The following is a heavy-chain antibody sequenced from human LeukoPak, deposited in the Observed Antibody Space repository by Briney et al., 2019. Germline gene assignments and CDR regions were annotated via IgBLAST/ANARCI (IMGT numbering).Heavy chain of an antibody. J-gene: IGHJ6*03. CDR2: IYTSGST. Sequence: ASETLSLTCTVSGGSISSYYWSWIRQPPGKGLEWIGYIYTSGSTNYNPSLKSRVTISVDPSKNQFSLKLSSVTAADTAVYYCARQVYDFWSGYYGAYYYYMDVWGKGTTVTVSS. D-gene: IGHD3-3*01. CDR1: GGSISSYY. CDR3: ARQVYDFWSGYYGAYYYYMDV. V-gene: IGHV4-4*09.